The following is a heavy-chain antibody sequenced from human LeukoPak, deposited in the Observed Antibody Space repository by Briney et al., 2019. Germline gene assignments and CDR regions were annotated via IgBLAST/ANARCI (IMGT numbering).Heavy chain of an antibody. CDR1: GVTLSSLS. V-gene: IGHV3-21*01. Sequence: GGPLRRSCAESGVTLSSLSMSWVRKAPGKGLEWVSSISSSSSYIYYADSVKGRFTISRDNTKNSLYLQMNSLRAEDTAVYYCAREAREAYCGGDCYPSQFDYWGQGTLVTVSS. D-gene: IGHD2-21*02. CDR3: AREAREAYCGGDCYPSQFDY. J-gene: IGHJ4*02. CDR2: ISSSSSYI.